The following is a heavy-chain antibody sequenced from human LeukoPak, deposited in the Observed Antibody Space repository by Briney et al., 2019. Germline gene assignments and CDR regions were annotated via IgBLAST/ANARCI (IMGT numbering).Heavy chain of an antibody. CDR2: IRESGGDT. CDR1: GFTFRSHA. Sequence: GGSLRLSCSASGFTFRSHAMHWVRQAPGKGLEWVSSIRESGGDTHYADSVKGRLTISRDNSKSTLYLQMDSLRAEDTAVYYCAKVLFPGAHAIFDYWGQGTLVTVSS. D-gene: IGHD2-15*01. V-gene: IGHV3-23*01. CDR3: AKVLFPGAHAIFDY. J-gene: IGHJ4*02.